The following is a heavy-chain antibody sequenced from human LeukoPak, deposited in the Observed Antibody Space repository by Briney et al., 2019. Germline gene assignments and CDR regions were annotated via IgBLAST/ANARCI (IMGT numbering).Heavy chain of an antibody. J-gene: IGHJ4*02. CDR2: IYTTGST. D-gene: IGHD2-2*01. CDR3: ARRRRILGNIVVVPAAALGRYYFDY. Sequence: SETLSLTCTVSGGSISSDYWSWIRQPAGKGLEWIGRIYTTGSTNYSPSLKSRVTMSVDTSKNQFSLKLSSVTAADTAVYYCARRRRILGNIVVVPAAALGRYYFDYWGQGTLVTVSS. V-gene: IGHV4-4*07. CDR1: GGSISSDY.